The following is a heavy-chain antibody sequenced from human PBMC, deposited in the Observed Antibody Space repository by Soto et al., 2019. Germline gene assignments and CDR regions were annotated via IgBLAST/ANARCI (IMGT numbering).Heavy chain of an antibody. CDR3: ASSGDYLQNYGMDV. D-gene: IGHD4-17*01. CDR2: IYYSGST. J-gene: IGHJ6*02. CDR1: GGSISSGDYY. Sequence: LSLTCTVSGGSISSGDYYWSWIRQPPGKGLEWIGYIYYSGSTYYNPSLRSRVTISVDTSKNQFSLKLSSVTAADTAVYYCASSGDYLQNYGMDVWGQGTTVTVSS. V-gene: IGHV4-30-4*01.